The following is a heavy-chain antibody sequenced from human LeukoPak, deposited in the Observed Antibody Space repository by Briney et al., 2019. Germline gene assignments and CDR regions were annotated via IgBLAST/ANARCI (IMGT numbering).Heavy chain of an antibody. D-gene: IGHD2-15*01. CDR3: ARGSVVVAASAEYFQH. J-gene: IGHJ1*01. V-gene: IGHV1-69*04. CDR2: IIPILGIA. CDR1: GYTFTSYD. Sequence: SVKVSCKASGYTFTSYDISWVRQAPGQGLEWMGRIIPILGIANYAQKFQGRVTITADKSTSTAYMELSSLRSEDTAVYYCARGSVVVAASAEYFQHWGQGTLVTVSS.